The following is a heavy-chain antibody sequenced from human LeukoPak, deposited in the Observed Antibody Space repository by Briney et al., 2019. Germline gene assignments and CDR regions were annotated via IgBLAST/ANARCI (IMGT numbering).Heavy chain of an antibody. Sequence: GGSLRLSCAASGFTFSSNAMSWVRQAPGKGLEWVSAISGNGYNTYYAVSVKGRFTISRDNSKNTLYLQMNSLRAADAAVYYCAKELINRSTTWGFDHWGQGTLVTVSS. D-gene: IGHD7-27*01. CDR2: ISGNGYNT. CDR3: AKELINRSTTWGFDH. V-gene: IGHV3-23*01. CDR1: GFTFSSNA. J-gene: IGHJ4*02.